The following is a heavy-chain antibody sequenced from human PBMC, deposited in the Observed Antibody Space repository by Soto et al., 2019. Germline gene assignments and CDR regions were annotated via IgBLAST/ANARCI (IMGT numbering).Heavy chain of an antibody. D-gene: IGHD3-10*01. Sequence: SETLSLTCTVSGGSISSSSYYWGWIRQPPGKGLEWIGSIYYSGSTYYNPSLKSRVTISVDTSKNQFSLKLSSVTAADTAVYYCARKESYYYGSGSYGAFDIWGQGTMVTVSS. CDR3: ARKESYYYGSGSYGAFDI. CDR2: IYYSGST. J-gene: IGHJ3*02. CDR1: GGSISSSSYY. V-gene: IGHV4-39*07.